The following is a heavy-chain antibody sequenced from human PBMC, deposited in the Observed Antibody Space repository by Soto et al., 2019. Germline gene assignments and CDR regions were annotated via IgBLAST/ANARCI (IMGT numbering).Heavy chain of an antibody. D-gene: IGHD6-13*01. J-gene: IGHJ4*02. CDR3: ARRGDAGYSINWDRYFES. CDR2: ISGGGATT. V-gene: IGHV3-23*01. Sequence: GGTLRLSCVTSGFTFDNYALSWVRRAPGKGLEWVSIISGGGATTFYADSVEGRFTISRDNSNNTLYLHMSGLPAADTAIYYCARRGDAGYSINWDRYFESWGQGTLVTVSS. CDR1: GFTFDNYA.